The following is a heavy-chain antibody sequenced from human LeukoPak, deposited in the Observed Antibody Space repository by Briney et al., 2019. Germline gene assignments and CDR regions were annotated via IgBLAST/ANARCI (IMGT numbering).Heavy chain of an antibody. CDR2: INPNSGGT. J-gene: IGHJ4*02. CDR1: GYTFTGYY. Sequence: ASVKVSCKASGYTFTGYYMHWVRQAPGQGLEWMGWINPNSGGTISSQIFQGRVTLTRDTSISTAYMELSRLRSDDTAVYYCAREGGGSYDYWGQGTLVTVSS. V-gene: IGHV1-2*02. D-gene: IGHD3-16*01. CDR3: AREGGGSYDY.